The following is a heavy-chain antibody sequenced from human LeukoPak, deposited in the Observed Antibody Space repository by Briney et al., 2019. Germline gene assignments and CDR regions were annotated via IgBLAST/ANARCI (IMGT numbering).Heavy chain of an antibody. V-gene: IGHV4-30-4*01. Sequence: SETLSLTCTVSGGSISSGDYYWSWIRQPPGKGLEWIGYIYYSGSTYYNPSLKSRVTISVDTSKNQSSLKLSSVTAADTAVYYCARDHLVRGTTRWGQGTLVTVSS. D-gene: IGHD3-10*01. CDR3: ARDHLVRGTTR. CDR1: GGSISSGDYY. J-gene: IGHJ4*02. CDR2: IYYSGST.